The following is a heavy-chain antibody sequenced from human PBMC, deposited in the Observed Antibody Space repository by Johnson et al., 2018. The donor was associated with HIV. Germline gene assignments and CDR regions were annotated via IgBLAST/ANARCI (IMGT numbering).Heavy chain of an antibody. CDR3: ARDIGGSYSSDAFDI. V-gene: IGHV3-9*01. CDR1: GFTFDEYA. J-gene: IGHJ3*02. CDR2: ISWNSGSI. D-gene: IGHD1-26*01. Sequence: VQLVESGGGSVQPGRSLRLSCAASGFTFDEYAMHWVRQAPGKGLEWVSGISWNSGSIGYAYSVKGRFTISRDNAKNSLYLQMNSLRAEDTALYYCARDIGGSYSSDAFDIWGQGTMVTVSS.